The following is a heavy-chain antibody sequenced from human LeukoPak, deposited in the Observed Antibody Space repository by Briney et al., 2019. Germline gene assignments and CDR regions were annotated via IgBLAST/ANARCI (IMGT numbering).Heavy chain of an antibody. D-gene: IGHD3-16*01. Sequence: GGSLRLSCAASALTFSSYAMHWVRQAPGKGLEWVAVISDDGSNKYYADSVKGRFTISRDNSKNTLYLQMNSLRAEDTAVNYCAREWGGFDYWGQGTLVTVSS. J-gene: IGHJ4*02. CDR3: AREWGGFDY. CDR1: ALTFSSYA. V-gene: IGHV3-30-3*01. CDR2: ISDDGSNK.